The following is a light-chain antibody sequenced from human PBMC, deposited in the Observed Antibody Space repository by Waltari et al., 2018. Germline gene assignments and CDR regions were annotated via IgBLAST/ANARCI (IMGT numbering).Light chain of an antibody. V-gene: IGKV1-5*03. CDR1: QNINSW. J-gene: IGKJ1*01. Sequence: DIQMTQSPSTLSASVGDRVTITCRAGQNINSWLAWYQQKPGKAPKLLIYKASSLEGGVPSRCSGSGSGTEFTLTISSLQPDDFATYYCQQYNHYSTFGQGTKVEIK. CDR2: KAS. CDR3: QQYNHYST.